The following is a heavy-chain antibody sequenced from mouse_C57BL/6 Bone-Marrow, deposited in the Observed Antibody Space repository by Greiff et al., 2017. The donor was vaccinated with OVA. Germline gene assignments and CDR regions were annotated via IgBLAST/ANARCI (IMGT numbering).Heavy chain of an antibody. CDR1: EYEFPSHD. D-gene: IGHD2-2*01. V-gene: IGHV5-2*01. J-gene: IGHJ2*01. CDR3: ARPLMVTTDGLGY. CDR2: INSDGGST. Sequence: DVKLVESGGGLVQPGESLKLSCESNEYEFPSHDLSWVRKTPEKRLELVAAINSDGGSTYYPDTMERRFIISRDNTKKTLYLQMSSLRSEDTALYYCARPLMVTTDGLGYWGQGTTLTVSS.